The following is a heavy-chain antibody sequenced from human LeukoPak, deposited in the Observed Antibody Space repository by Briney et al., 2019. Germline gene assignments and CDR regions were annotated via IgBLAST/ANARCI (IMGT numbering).Heavy chain of an antibody. CDR2: INPNSGGT. V-gene: IGHV1-2*02. CDR3: AHLWFGESYFDY. CDR1: GYTFTGYY. D-gene: IGHD3-10*01. Sequence: ASVKVSCKASGYTFTGYYMQWVRQAPGQGLEWMGWINPNSGGTNYAQKFQGRVTMTRDTSISTAYMELSRLRSDDTAVYYCAHLWFGESYFDYWGQGTLVTVSS. J-gene: IGHJ4*02.